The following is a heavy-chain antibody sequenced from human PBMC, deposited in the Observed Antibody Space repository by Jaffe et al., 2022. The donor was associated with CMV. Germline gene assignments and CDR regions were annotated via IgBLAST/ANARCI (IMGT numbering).Heavy chain of an antibody. CDR3: ARDRRRYSSSWYDDY. D-gene: IGHD6-13*01. CDR2: INPNSGGT. Sequence: QVQLVQSGAEVKKPGASVKVSCKASGYTFTGYYMHWVRQAPGQGLEWMGWINPNSGGTNYAQKFQGRVTMTRDTSISTAYMELSRLRSDDTAVYYCARDRRRYSSSWYDDYWGQGTLVTVSS. CDR1: GYTFTGYY. V-gene: IGHV1-2*02. J-gene: IGHJ4*02.